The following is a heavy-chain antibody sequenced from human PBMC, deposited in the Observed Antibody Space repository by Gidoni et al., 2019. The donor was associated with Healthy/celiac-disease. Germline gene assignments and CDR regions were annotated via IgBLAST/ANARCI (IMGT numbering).Heavy chain of an antibody. V-gene: IGHV5-10-1*03. D-gene: IGHD6-6*01. CDR1: GYSFTRYW. CDR2: IDPSDSYT. CDR3: ARLGSSSSFTYYYYYMDV. Sequence: EVQLVQSGAEVKKPGESLRISCKGSGYSFTRYWISWVRQMPGKGLAWMGRIDPSDSYTNYSPSFQGHVTISADKSISTAYLQWSSLKASDTAMYYCARLGSSSSFTYYYYYMDVWGKGTTVTVSS. J-gene: IGHJ6*03.